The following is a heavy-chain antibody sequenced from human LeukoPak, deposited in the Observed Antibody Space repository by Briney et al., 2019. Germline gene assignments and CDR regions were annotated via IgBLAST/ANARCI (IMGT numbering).Heavy chain of an antibody. V-gene: IGHV3-73*01. CDR1: GFTFSGSA. D-gene: IGHD6-13*01. Sequence: GGSLRLSCAASGFTFSGSAMHWLRQASGKGLEWLGRIRSKADSYTTAYAASVKGRFIVSRDDSKNTAYLQMNSLKTEDTAVYYCRAAADLNDYWGQGTLVTVSS. CDR3: RAAADLNDY. CDR2: IRSKADSYTT. J-gene: IGHJ4*02.